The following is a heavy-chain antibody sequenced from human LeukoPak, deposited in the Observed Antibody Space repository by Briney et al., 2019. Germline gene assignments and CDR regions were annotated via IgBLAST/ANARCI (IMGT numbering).Heavy chain of an antibody. D-gene: IGHD2-15*01. CDR3: AREGLVPVGYCSGGSCYSYAFDI. CDR1: GFTFSSYW. J-gene: IGHJ3*02. CDR2: INSDVSST. V-gene: IGHV3-74*01. Sequence: GGSLRLSCAASGFTFSSYWMHWVRQAPGKGLVWVSRINSDVSSTSYADSVKGRFTISRDNAKNTLYLQMNSLRAEDTAVYYCAREGLVPVGYCSGGSCYSYAFDIWGQGTMVTVSS.